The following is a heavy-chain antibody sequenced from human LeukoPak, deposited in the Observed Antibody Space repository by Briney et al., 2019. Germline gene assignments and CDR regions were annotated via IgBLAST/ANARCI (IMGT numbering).Heavy chain of an antibody. CDR2: ISYDGSHK. V-gene: IGHV3-30*18. J-gene: IGHJ4*02. CDR3: AKAAPAEAYYFDY. D-gene: IGHD2-2*01. CDR1: GFTFSSYG. Sequence: PGRSLRLSCTASGFTFSSYGMHWVRQAPGKGLGWVAVISYDGSHKYYADSVKGRFTISRDNSMNTLYLQMNSLRAEDTAVYYCAKAAPAEAYYFDYWGQGTLVTVSS.